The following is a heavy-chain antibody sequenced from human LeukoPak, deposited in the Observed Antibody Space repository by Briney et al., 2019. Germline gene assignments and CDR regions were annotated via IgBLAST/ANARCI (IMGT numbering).Heavy chain of an antibody. J-gene: IGHJ5*02. CDR2: MNPNSGNT. V-gene: IGHV1-8*01. CDR3: ARGVGPGWSGYYLGRGNWFDP. D-gene: IGHD3-3*01. CDR1: GYTFTSYD. Sequence: ASVKVSCKASGYTFTSYDINWVRQAAGQGLEWMGWMNPNSGNTGYAQKFQGRVTMTRTTSISAAYMELSSLRSEDTAVYYCARGVGPGWSGYYLGRGNWFDPWGQGTLVTVSS.